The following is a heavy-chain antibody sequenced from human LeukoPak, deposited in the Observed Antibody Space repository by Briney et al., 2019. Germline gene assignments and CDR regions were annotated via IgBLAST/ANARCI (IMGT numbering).Heavy chain of an antibody. V-gene: IGHV1-2*02. CDR3: ARGYSSGSSYYFDY. CDR1: GYTLTGYY. D-gene: IGHD6-19*01. J-gene: IGHJ4*02. CDR2: IIPDSGGA. Sequence: ASVKVSCKASGYTLTGYYMHWMRQAPGQGLEWMGWIIPDSGGAYYAQKFQGRVTMTRGTSISTAYMELSRLRPDDTAVSYCARGYSSGSSYYFDYWGQGTLVTVSS.